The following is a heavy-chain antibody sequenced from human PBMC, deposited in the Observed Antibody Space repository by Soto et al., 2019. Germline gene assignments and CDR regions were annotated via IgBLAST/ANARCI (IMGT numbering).Heavy chain of an antibody. CDR2: ISGSGGRT. D-gene: IGHD3-16*02. Sequence: EVQLVESGGGLIQPGGSLRLSCAASGFTVSSNYMSWVRQAPGKGLEWVSVISGSGGRTYYADSAKGRFTVSRDNSKNTLYLEMNSLRAEDTAVYYCAKDPYDYIWGSYRYDAFDIWGQGTMVTVSS. V-gene: IGHV3-23*04. CDR3: AKDPYDYIWGSYRYDAFDI. CDR1: GFTVSSNY. J-gene: IGHJ3*02.